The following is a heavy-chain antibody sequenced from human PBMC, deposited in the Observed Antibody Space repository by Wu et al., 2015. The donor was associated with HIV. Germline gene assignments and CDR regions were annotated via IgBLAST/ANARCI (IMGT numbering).Heavy chain of an antibody. J-gene: IGHJ5*02. Sequence: QVQLVQSGAEIKKPGSSVKVSCKASRDTFKRFAITWVRQAPGQGLECMGKITPILGSTVYTQKFQDRVTITADESTSTSYMELSSLTSEDTAVYYCAREVGAMLANWFRPWGQGTLVIVSS. CDR1: RDTFKRFA. D-gene: IGHD3-10*01. CDR3: AREVGAMLANWFRP. V-gene: IGHV1-69*11. CDR2: ITPILGST.